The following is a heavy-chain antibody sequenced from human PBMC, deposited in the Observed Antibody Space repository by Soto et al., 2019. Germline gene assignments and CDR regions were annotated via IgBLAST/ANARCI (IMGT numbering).Heavy chain of an antibody. Sequence: EVQLLESGGGLVQPGGSLRLSCAASGFTFNNYIMNWVRQAPGKGLEWVSTIAGSFGTTAYADSVKGRFTISRDNSQNTLCLQMNSLRAKDSAIYYCAKDHPYMMDYVQHWGQGTPVTVSS. V-gene: IGHV3-23*01. CDR3: AKDHPYMMDYVQH. J-gene: IGHJ4*02. CDR1: GFTFNNYI. CDR2: IAGSFGTT. D-gene: IGHD3-16*01.